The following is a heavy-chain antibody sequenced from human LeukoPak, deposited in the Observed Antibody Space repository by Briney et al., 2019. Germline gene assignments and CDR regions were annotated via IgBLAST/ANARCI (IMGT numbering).Heavy chain of an antibody. CDR2: ISSSGSTI. J-gene: IGHJ6*04. V-gene: IGHV3-48*03. D-gene: IGHD3-10*02. CDR3: AELGITMIGGV. Sequence: PGGSLRLSCAASGFTFSSYEMNWVRQAPGKGLEWVSYISSSGSTIYYADSVKGRFTVSRDNAKNSLYLQMNSLRAEDTAVYYCAELGITMIGGVWGKGTTVTVSS. CDR1: GFTFSSYE.